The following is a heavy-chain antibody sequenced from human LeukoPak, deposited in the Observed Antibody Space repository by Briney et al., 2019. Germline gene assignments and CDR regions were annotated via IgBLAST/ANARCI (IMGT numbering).Heavy chain of an antibody. Sequence: GSLRLSCAASGFTFSSYAMSWVRPAPGKGLEWVSAISGSGGSTYYADSVKGRFTISRDNSKNTLYLQMNSLRAEDTAVYYCAGYSSSYFGNWFDPWGQGTLVTVSS. J-gene: IGHJ5*02. V-gene: IGHV3-23*01. D-gene: IGHD6-13*01. CDR3: AGYSSSYFGNWFDP. CDR2: ISGSGGST. CDR1: GFTFSSYA.